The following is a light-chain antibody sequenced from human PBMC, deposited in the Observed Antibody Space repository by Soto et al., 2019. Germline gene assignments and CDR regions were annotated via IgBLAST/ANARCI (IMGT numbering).Light chain of an antibody. CDR3: QQYDNLLLTFT. J-gene: IGKJ3*01. CDR2: DAS. Sequence: DIQMTQSPSSLSASVGDRVTITCQASQDISNYLNWYQQKPGKAPKLLIYDASNLETGVPSRFSGSGSWTDVTFTISCLQPEDNATYYCQQYDNLLLTFTVGPGTKVDIK. CDR1: QDISNY. V-gene: IGKV1-33*01.